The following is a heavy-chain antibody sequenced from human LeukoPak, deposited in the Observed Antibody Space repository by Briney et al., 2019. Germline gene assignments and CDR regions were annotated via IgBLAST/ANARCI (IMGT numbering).Heavy chain of an antibody. D-gene: IGHD1-26*01. V-gene: IGHV4-61*02. J-gene: IGHJ4*02. CDR3: ARDDSGLTFDY. CDR1: GDSISSDYYY. Sequence: SQTLSLTCTVSGDSISSDYYYWSWIRQPAGKGLEWIGRIYTSGSTNYNPSLKSRVTISLDMSKNQFSLKLSSVTAADTAVYYCARDDSGLTFDYWRQGTLVTVSS. CDR2: IYTSGST.